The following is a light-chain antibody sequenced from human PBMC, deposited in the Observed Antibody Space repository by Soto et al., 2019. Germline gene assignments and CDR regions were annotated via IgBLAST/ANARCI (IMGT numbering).Light chain of an antibody. CDR2: DAS. Sequence: EIVLTQSPATLSLSPGERATLSCRASQSVSTYLAWYQQKPGQAPRLLMHDASNRATGIPVRFSGSGAGTDFTLTISSLEPEDSAVYYCQQRSNWPSITFGQGTKVDI. CDR3: QQRSNWPSIT. V-gene: IGKV3-11*01. CDR1: QSVSTY. J-gene: IGKJ1*01.